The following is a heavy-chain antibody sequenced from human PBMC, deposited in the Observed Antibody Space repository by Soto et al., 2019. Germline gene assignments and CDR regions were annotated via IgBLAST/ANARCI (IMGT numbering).Heavy chain of an antibody. Sequence: QLQLQESGPGLVKPSETLSLTCTVSGGSISSSSYYWGWIRQPPGKGLEWMGSIYYSGSTYYNPSLKSRVTRSGDTSKNQFSLKRSSVTAADTAVYYCATLELRYFDWPMDVWGQGTTVTVSS. V-gene: IGHV4-39*01. J-gene: IGHJ6*02. CDR3: ATLELRYFDWPMDV. CDR1: GGSISSSSYY. D-gene: IGHD3-9*01. CDR2: IYYSGST.